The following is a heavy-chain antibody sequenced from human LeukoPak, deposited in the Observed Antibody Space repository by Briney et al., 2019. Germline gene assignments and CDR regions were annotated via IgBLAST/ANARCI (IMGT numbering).Heavy chain of an antibody. D-gene: IGHD3-3*01. CDR3: ASRSEEDYYYYYGMDV. CDR2: IYSGSST. Sequence: PGGSLRLSCAASGFTVSSNYMSWVRQPPGKGLEWVSVIYSGSSTYYADSVKGRFTISRDNSKNTLYLQMNSLRAEDTAVYYCASRSEEDYYYYYGMDVWGQGTTVTVSS. V-gene: IGHV3-53*01. J-gene: IGHJ6*02. CDR1: GFTVSSNY.